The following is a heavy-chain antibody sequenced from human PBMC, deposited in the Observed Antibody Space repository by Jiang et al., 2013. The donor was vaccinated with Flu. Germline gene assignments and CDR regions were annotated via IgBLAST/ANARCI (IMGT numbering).Heavy chain of an antibody. CDR3: TRDKYDGGVSTLDH. CDR2: IDPITGNP. J-gene: IGHJ4*02. V-gene: IGHV7-4-1*02. Sequence: QSGSELREPGASVKVSCKVSGYRFTSYAINWVRQAPGQGLEWMGWIDPITGNPTYAQGFTGRFVFSLDTSVSTAYLQISSLKAEDTAVYYCTRDKYDGGVSTLDHWGQGTLVTVSS. CDR1: GYRFTSYA. D-gene: IGHD2-8*02.